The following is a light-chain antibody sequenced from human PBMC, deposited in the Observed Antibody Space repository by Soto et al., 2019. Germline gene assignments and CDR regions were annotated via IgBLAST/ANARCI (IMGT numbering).Light chain of an antibody. CDR3: QQYDNWPRT. CDR1: QSVSSK. V-gene: IGKV3-15*01. Sequence: EIVMTQSPATLSVSPGERATLSCRASQSVSSKLAWYQQKPGQAPRLLIYGTSTRATGIPAKFSGSGSGTQFSLTISSLQSEDFAVSYCQQYDNWPRTFGQGTQVDIK. CDR2: GTS. J-gene: IGKJ1*01.